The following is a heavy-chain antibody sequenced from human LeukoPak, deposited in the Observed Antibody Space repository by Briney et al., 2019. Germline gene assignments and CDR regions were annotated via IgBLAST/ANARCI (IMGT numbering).Heavy chain of an antibody. CDR2: IYYSGST. CDR3: ARDEGAHYYDSSGDLNAGAFDI. Sequence: SETLSLTCTVSGGSISSSSYYWGWIRQPPGKGLEWIGSIYYSGSTYYNPSLKSRVTISVDTSKNQFSLKLSSVTAADTAVYYCARDEGAHYYDSSGDLNAGAFDIWGQGTMVTVSS. CDR1: GGSISSSSYY. V-gene: IGHV4-39*07. J-gene: IGHJ3*02. D-gene: IGHD3-22*01.